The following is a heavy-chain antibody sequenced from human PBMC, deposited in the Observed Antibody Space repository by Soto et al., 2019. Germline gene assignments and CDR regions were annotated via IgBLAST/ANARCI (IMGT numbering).Heavy chain of an antibody. Sequence: PGGSLRLSCAASGFTFSSYAMSWVRQAPGKGLGWVSAVSSSGGSTFYADSVKGRFTISRDNSKNTLYLQINSLRAEDTAVYYCARGSFMDVWGQGTTVTVSS. CDR1: GFTFSSYA. CDR3: ARGSFMDV. CDR2: VSSSGGST. V-gene: IGHV3-23*01. J-gene: IGHJ6*02.